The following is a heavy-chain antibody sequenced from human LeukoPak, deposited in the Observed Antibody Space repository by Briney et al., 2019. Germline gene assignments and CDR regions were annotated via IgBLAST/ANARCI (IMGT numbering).Heavy chain of an antibody. CDR1: GFTFSSYG. Sequence: GGSLRPSCAASGFTFSSYGMNWVRQAPGKGLEWVSLIYSGGSTYYADSVKGRFTISRDNAKNTLYLQMNSLRAEDTAVYYCARGRGLLDFWGQGTLVTVSS. D-gene: IGHD3-10*01. V-gene: IGHV3-66*01. CDR2: IYSGGST. J-gene: IGHJ4*02. CDR3: ARGRGLLDF.